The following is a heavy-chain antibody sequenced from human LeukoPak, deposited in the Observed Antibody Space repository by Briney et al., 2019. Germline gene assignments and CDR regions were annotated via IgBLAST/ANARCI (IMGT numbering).Heavy chain of an antibody. D-gene: IGHD3-9*01. V-gene: IGHV3-23*01. J-gene: IGHJ4*02. CDR2: ISGSGGST. CDR3: AKDGPKYDILTGFDY. Sequence: GGSLRLSCEASGFTFSSYAMSWVRQAPGKGLEWVSAISGSGGSTYYADSVKSRFTISRDNSKNTLYLQMNSLRAEDTAVYYCAKDGPKYDILTGFDYWGQGTLVTVSS. CDR1: GFTFSSYA.